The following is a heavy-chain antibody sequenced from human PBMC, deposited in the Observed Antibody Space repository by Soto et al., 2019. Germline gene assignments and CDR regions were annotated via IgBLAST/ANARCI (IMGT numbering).Heavy chain of an antibody. Sequence: PSETLSLTCTVSGGTISSWYWSWIRQPPGKGLEWIGYIYYSGSTNCNPSLKSRVTISVDTSKNQFSLKLSSVTAADTAVYYCARVCGGDCHYGMDVWGQGTTVTVSS. D-gene: IGHD2-21*02. CDR3: ARVCGGDCHYGMDV. J-gene: IGHJ6*02. V-gene: IGHV4-59*12. CDR1: GGTISSWY. CDR2: IYYSGST.